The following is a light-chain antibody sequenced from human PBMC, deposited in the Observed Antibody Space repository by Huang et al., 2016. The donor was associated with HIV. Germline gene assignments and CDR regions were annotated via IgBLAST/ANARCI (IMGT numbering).Light chain of an antibody. CDR3: QQSYISPRS. J-gene: IGKJ1*01. V-gene: IGKV1-39*01. CDR2: AAS. CDR1: QSISNF. Sequence: DIQMTQSPSSMSASVGDRVTITCRASQSISNFLNWYQQKPGKAPELLIYAASSLQSGVPSRFSGSGSGTDFTLTISSLQAEDFATYYCQQSYISPRSFGQGTKVEIK.